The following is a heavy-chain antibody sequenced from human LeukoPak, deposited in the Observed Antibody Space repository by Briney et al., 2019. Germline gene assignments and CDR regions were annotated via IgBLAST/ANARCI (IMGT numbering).Heavy chain of an antibody. CDR2: ISSGGHYI. CDR3: ARALKAFDC. CDR1: GGTFGSYN. J-gene: IGHJ4*02. Sequence: GGSLRLSCAASGGTFGSYNMHWVRQAPGKGLEWVSSISSGGHYIYYADSVKGRFTISRDNAKNSLYLQVNSLRAEDTAVYYCARALKAFDCWGQGTLVTVSS. V-gene: IGHV3-21*01.